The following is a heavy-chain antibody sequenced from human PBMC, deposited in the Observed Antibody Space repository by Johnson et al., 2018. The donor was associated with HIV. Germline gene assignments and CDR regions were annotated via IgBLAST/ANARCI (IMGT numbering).Heavy chain of an antibody. V-gene: IGHV3-11*04. CDR3: ARDRGYYDSSGGDAFDI. Sequence: QVQLVESGGGLVKPGGSLRLSCAASGFTFSDYYMIWIRQAPGKGLEWLSYITSSGTSSYYADSVKGRLTISRDNAKNSLYLQMNSLRAEDTAVYYCARDRGYYDSSGGDAFDIWGQGTMVTVSS. CDR2: ITSSGTSS. J-gene: IGHJ3*02. CDR1: GFTFSDYY. D-gene: IGHD3-22*01.